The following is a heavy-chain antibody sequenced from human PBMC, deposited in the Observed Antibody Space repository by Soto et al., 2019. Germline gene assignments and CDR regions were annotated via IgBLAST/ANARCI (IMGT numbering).Heavy chain of an antibody. CDR3: ARDLGTPLRGY. CDR2: IYPGDSET. CDR1: GYNFTTFW. J-gene: IGHJ4*02. D-gene: IGHD1-7*01. Sequence: PGESLKISCKGSGYNFTTFWIGWVRQVPGKGLEWMGIIYPGDSETKYSPDFEGQVTISADRSTNTAYLQWRSLRASDTAMYYCARDLGTPLRGYWGQGTLVTVSS. V-gene: IGHV5-51*01.